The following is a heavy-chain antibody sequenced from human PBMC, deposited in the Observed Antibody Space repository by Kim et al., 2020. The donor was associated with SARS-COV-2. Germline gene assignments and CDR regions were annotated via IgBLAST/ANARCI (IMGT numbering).Heavy chain of an antibody. V-gene: IGHV3-23*01. Sequence: ADSMAGRLTISRDSSKNMVYLQMNSLRPEDTAVYYCAKGQSGKYQERYTDSWGQGTLVTVSS. D-gene: IGHD2-2*01. CDR3: AKGQSGKYQERYTDS. J-gene: IGHJ4*02.